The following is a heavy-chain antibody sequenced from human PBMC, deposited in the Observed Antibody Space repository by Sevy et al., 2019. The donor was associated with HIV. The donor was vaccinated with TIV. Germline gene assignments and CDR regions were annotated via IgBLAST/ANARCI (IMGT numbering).Heavy chain of an antibody. J-gene: IGHJ4*02. Sequence: SETLSLTCTVSGGSISSYYWSWIRQPPGKGLEWIGYIYYSGSTNYNPSLKSRVTISVDTSKNQFSLKLSSVTAADTAVYYCANYDFWSRYFDYWGQGTLVTVSS. V-gene: IGHV4-59*01. CDR1: GGSISSYY. CDR2: IYYSGST. D-gene: IGHD3-3*01. CDR3: ANYDFWSRYFDY.